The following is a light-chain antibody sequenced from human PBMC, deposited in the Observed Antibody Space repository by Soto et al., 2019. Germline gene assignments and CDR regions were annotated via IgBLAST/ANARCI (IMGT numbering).Light chain of an antibody. J-gene: IGKJ1*01. CDR3: QQYKSYPPT. Sequence: IQMTQSPSTLSASVGDRVTVTCRASQSISSWLAWYQQKPGKAPTLLIYKASTLESGVPSRFSGSGSGTEFTLTISSLQPDDSAAYYCQQYKSYPPTFGQGTKVEIK. CDR2: KAS. V-gene: IGKV1-5*03. CDR1: QSISSW.